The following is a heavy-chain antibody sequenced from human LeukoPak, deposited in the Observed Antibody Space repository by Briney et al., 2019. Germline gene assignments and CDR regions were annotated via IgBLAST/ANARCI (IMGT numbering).Heavy chain of an antibody. CDR2: ISSRSSYI. CDR1: GFTFSSYS. D-gene: IGHD5-12*01. J-gene: IGHJ4*02. V-gene: IGHV3-21*01. CDR3: ARGSTGGYSGYDATRKYFDY. Sequence: GSLRLSCAASGFTFSSYSMNWVRQAPGKGLEWVSSISSRSSYIYYTDSVKGRFTISRDNAKNSLHLQMNSLRAEDTALYYCARGSTGGYSGYDATRKYFDYWGQGTLVTVSS.